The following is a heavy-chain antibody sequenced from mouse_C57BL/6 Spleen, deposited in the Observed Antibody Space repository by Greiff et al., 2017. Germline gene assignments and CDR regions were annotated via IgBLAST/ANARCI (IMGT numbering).Heavy chain of an antibody. V-gene: IGHV1-64*01. J-gene: IGHJ3*01. D-gene: IGHD1-1*01. CDR1: GYTFTSYW. Sequence: QVQLQQPGAELVKPGASVKLSCKASGYTFTSYWMHWVKQRPGQGLEWIGMIHPNSGSTNYNEKFKSKATLTVDKSSSTAYMQLSSLTSEDSAVYYCASPTVVAENWFAYWGQGTLVTVSA. CDR3: ASPTVVAENWFAY. CDR2: IHPNSGST.